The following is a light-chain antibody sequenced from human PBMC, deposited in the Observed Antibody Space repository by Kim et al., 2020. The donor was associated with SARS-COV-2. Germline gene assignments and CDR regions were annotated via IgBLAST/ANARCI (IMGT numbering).Light chain of an antibody. J-gene: IGKJ4*01. Sequence: DIQMTQSPSTLSTSVGDRVTITCRASQTINKWLAWYQQKPGKAPNFLMFEASVLESGVPSRFSGSGSGTEFTLTISSLQPDDFATYYCQQYFHYPLTFGGGSKVDIK. V-gene: IGKV1-5*03. CDR3: QQYFHYPLT. CDR2: EAS. CDR1: QTINKW.